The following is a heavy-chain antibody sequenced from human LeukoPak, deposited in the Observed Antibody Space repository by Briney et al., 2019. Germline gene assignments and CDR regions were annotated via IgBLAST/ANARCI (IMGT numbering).Heavy chain of an antibody. CDR2: IKQDGSEK. J-gene: IGHJ4*02. D-gene: IGHD4-23*01. V-gene: IGHV3-7*04. CDR1: GFTFSSYW. Sequence: GGSLRLSCAASGFTFSSYWMSWVRQAPGKGLEWVANIKQDGSEKYYVDSVKGRFTISRDNAKNSLYLQMNSLRAEDTAVYYCARVMYGGWTLFDYWGQGTPVTVSS. CDR3: ARVMYGGWTLFDY.